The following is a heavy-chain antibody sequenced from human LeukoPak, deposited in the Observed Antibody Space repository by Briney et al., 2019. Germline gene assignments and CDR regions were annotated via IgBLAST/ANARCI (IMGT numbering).Heavy chain of an antibody. CDR3: ARGGSYLSAFDI. V-gene: IGHV3-53*01. J-gene: IGHJ3*02. CDR2: IYSGGST. CDR1: GFTFSSYD. Sequence: GGSLRLSCAASGFTFSSYDMHWVRQATGKGLEWVSIIYSGGSTFYADSVKGRFTISRDNSKNTLYLQMNSLRAEDTDVYYCARGGSYLSAFDIWGQGTMVTVSS. D-gene: IGHD1-26*01.